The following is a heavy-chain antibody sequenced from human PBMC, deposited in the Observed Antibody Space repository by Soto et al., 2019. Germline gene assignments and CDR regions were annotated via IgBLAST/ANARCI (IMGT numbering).Heavy chain of an antibody. Sequence: GGSLRLSCAASGFTFSSYAMHWVRQAPGKGLEWVAVISYDGSNKYYADSVKGRFTTSRDNSKNTLYLQMNSLRAEDTAVYYCARGDIAAAGTWFDPWGQGTLVTVSS. J-gene: IGHJ5*02. CDR1: GFTFSSYA. V-gene: IGHV3-30-3*01. CDR3: ARGDIAAAGTWFDP. D-gene: IGHD6-13*01. CDR2: ISYDGSNK.